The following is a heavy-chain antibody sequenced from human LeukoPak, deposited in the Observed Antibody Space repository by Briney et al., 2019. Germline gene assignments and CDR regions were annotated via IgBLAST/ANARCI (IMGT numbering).Heavy chain of an antibody. CDR1: GGSISSYY. CDR2: IYYSGST. V-gene: IGHV4-59*08. Sequence: SETLSLTCTVSGGSISSYYWSWIRQPPGKGLEWIGYIYYSGSTYYNPSLKSRVTISVDTSKNQFSLKLSSVTAADTAVYYCARHFGGGPYYFDYWGQGTLVTVSS. J-gene: IGHJ4*02. D-gene: IGHD3-3*01. CDR3: ARHFGGGPYYFDY.